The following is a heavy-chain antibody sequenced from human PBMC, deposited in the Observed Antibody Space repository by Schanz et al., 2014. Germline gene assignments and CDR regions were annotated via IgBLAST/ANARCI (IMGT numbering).Heavy chain of an antibody. J-gene: IGHJ4*02. V-gene: IGHV1-46*03. CDR3: ARGGFFDSTSFDS. D-gene: IGHD2-2*01. Sequence: QVQLVQSGAEVKKPGASVKVSCEASGYTFTSYYIHWFRQAPGQGLEWMGLINPSVGNTNYAQKFRGRVTMTRDTSTSTVYMELSSLRSEDTAVYYCARGGFFDSTSFDSWGQGTLXTVSS. CDR1: GYTFTSYY. CDR2: INPSVGNT.